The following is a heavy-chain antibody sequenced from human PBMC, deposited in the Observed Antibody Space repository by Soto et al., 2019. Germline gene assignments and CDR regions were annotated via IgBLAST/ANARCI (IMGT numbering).Heavy chain of an antibody. Sequence: GGSMKLSFSASGFTFSNYSMYWVRQATGKGLEWVSALTASGGATYYADSVKGRFTISRDNSENTLYVEMNSLRAEDTAVYYCAKGPVAGTGNYFEYWGQGILVTVSS. J-gene: IGHJ4*02. V-gene: IGHV3-23*01. CDR1: GFTFSNYS. CDR2: LTASGGAT. CDR3: AKGPVAGTGNYFEY. D-gene: IGHD6-19*01.